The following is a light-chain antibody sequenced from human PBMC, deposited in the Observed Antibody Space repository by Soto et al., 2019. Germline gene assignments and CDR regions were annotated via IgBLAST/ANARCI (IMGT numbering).Light chain of an antibody. CDR1: QSLLHSDGNTY. CDR3: MQATYYPPYT. Sequence: IVLTQTPLSSPVTLGQPASISCRSSQSLLHSDGNTYLSWLQQRPGQPPRLLIYKISNRLSGVPVRFSGSGAGTDFTLKISRVDADDVGVYYCMQATYYPPYTFGQGTKLEI. V-gene: IGKV2-24*01. CDR2: KIS. J-gene: IGKJ2*01.